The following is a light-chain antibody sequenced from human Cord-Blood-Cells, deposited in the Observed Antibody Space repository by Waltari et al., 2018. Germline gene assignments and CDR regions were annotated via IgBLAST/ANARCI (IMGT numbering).Light chain of an antibody. V-gene: IGKV4-1*01. CDR1: QSVLYSSNNKNY. J-gene: IGKJ1*01. CDR2: WAS. Sequence: DIVMTQYPDSLAVSLGERATINCKSSQSVLYSSNNKNYLAWYQQKPGQPPKLLIYWASTREAGVPDRFSGSGSERDFTLTISSLQAEDVAVYYCQQYYSTPWTFGQGTKVEIK. CDR3: QQYYSTPWT.